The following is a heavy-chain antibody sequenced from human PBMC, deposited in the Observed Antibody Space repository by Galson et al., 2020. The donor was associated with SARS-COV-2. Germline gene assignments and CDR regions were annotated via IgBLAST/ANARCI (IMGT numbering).Heavy chain of an antibody. CDR2: IKQDGSEK. V-gene: IGHV3-7*01. CDR3: ASLPGLYYYYGMDV. J-gene: IGHJ6*02. Sequence: HLGGSLRLSCAASGFTFSSYWMSWVRQAPGKGLEWVANIKQDGSEKYYVDSVKGRFTISRDNAKNSLYLQMNSLRAEDTAVYYCASLPGLYYYYGMDVWGQGTTVTVSS. CDR1: GFTFSSYW.